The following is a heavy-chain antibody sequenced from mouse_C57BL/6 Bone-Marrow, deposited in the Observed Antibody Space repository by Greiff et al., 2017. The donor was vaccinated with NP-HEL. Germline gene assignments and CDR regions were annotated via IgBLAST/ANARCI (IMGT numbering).Heavy chain of an antibody. CDR2: LYPGSGNT. J-gene: IGHJ1*03. V-gene: IGHV1-84*01. D-gene: IGHD1-1*01. CDR3: ASPLLLRGAFDV. Sequence: QLQQSGPELVKPGASVKISCKASGYTFTDYYINWVKQRPGQGLEWIGWLYPGSGNTKYNEKFKGKATLTVDTSSSTAYMQLSSLTSEDSAVYFCASPLLLRGAFDVWGTGTTVTVSS. CDR1: GYTFTDYY.